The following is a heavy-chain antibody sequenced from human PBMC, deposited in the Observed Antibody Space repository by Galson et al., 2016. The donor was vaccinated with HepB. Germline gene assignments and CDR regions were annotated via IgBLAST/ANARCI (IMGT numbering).Heavy chain of an antibody. CDR2: MNPSSANT. Sequence: SVKVSCKASGGAFSNTVNWVRQATGQGPEWMGWMNPSSANTGYAQTFQGRVTMTRDTSRSTAYMELSSLRSEDTAVYYCATWRKRGDKNDVFDMWGQGTMATVSS. V-gene: IGHV1-8*01. J-gene: IGHJ3*02. CDR3: ATWRKRGDKNDVFDM. D-gene: IGHD3-10*01. CDR1: GGAFSNTV.